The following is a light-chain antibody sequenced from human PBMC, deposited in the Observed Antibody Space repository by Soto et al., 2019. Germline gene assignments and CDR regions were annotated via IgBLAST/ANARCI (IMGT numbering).Light chain of an antibody. Sequence: EIVWTQSPGTLSLSPGERATPSCMASQSVSSSYLAWYQQKPGQAPRLLIYGASSRATGIPDRFSGSGSGTDFTLTISRLETEDFAVYYCQQYGSSPTWTVGQGTKVDIK. CDR1: QSVSSSY. V-gene: IGKV3-20*01. CDR2: GAS. CDR3: QQYGSSPTWT. J-gene: IGKJ1*01.